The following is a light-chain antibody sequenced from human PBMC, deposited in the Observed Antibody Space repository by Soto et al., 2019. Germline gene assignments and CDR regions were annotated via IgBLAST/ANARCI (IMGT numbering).Light chain of an antibody. Sequence: DIQMTQSPSTLSASVGDSVTITCRASQSISSRLAWYQQKPGRAPKLLIYDASNLESGVPSRFSGSESGTEFTLAISSLQPDDFATYYCQQYNRYSLTFGGGTKVEIQ. V-gene: IGKV1-5*01. J-gene: IGKJ4*01. CDR1: QSISSR. CDR3: QQYNRYSLT. CDR2: DAS.